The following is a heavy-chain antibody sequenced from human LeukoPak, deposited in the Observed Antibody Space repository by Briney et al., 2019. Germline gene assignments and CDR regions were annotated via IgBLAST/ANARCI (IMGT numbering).Heavy chain of an antibody. CDR1: GFTFSSYW. CDR2: IYSGGST. J-gene: IGHJ6*03. Sequence: GGSLRLSCAASGFTFSSYWMHWVRQAPGKGLEWVSVIYSGGSTYYADSVKGRFTISRDNSKNTLYLQMNSLRAEDTAVYYCAREWGNSYMDVWGKGTTVTVSS. V-gene: IGHV3-53*01. CDR3: AREWGNSYMDV. D-gene: IGHD2/OR15-2a*01.